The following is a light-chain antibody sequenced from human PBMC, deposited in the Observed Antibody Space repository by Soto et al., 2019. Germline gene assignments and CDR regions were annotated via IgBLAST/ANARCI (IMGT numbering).Light chain of an antibody. CDR2: DDS. CDR3: QVWDNSSDHPGV. CDR1: NIGSKS. V-gene: IGLV3-21*02. Sequence: SYELAQPPSVSVAPGQTAWITCGGNNIGSKSVHWYQQKPGQAPVLVVYDDSDRPSGIPERFSGSNSGNTATLTIRRVEAGDEAEYYCQVWDNSSDHPGVFGTGTKVTVL. J-gene: IGLJ1*01.